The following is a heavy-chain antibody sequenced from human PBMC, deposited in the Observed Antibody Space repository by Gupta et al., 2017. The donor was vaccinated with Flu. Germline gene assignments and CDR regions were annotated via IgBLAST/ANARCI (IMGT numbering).Heavy chain of an antibody. Sequence: QVQLVASGGGVVQPGRSLRLSCAASGFSFRSYGMHWVRQAPGKGLEWVAVISYDGSNTYYVDSVKGRFTISRDNSKNTLYLQMSSLRPEDTAVYYCAKDLSLIVARMGLDYWGQGTQVTVSS. V-gene: IGHV3-30*18. D-gene: IGHD5-12*01. CDR3: AKDLSLIVARMGLDY. CDR1: GFSFRSYG. J-gene: IGHJ4*02. CDR2: ISYDGSNT.